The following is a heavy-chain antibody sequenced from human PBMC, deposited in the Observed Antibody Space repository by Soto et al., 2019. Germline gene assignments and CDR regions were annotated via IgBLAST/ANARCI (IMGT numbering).Heavy chain of an antibody. CDR2: IIPIFGTA. D-gene: IGHD6-19*01. Sequence: SVKVSCQASGGTFSSYAISWVRQAPGQGLEWMGGIIPIFGTANYAQKFQGRVTITADESTSTAYMELSSLRSEDTAVYYCARGSLSGWLFDYWGQGTLVTVSS. CDR1: GGTFSSYA. V-gene: IGHV1-69*13. J-gene: IGHJ4*02. CDR3: ARGSLSGWLFDY.